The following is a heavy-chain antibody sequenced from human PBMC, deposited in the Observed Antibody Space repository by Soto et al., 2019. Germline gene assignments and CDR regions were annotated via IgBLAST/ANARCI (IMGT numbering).Heavy chain of an antibody. CDR2: INAGNGNT. CDR3: ARNLMDYDILTGYYMGYYFDY. D-gene: IGHD3-9*01. CDR1: GYTFTSYA. Sequence: GASVKVSCTASGYTFTSYAMHWVRQAPGQRLEWMGWINAGNGNTKYSQKFQGRVTITRDTSASTAYMELSSLRSEDTAVYYCARNLMDYDILTGYYMGYYFDYWGQGTLVTGSS. V-gene: IGHV1-3*01. J-gene: IGHJ4*02.